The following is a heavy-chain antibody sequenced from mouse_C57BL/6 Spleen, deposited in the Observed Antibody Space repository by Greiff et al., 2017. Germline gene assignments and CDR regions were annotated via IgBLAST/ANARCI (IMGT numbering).Heavy chain of an antibody. V-gene: IGHV1-26*01. D-gene: IGHD2-2*01. Sequence: EVQLQQSGPELVKPGASVKISCKASGYTFTDYYMNWVKQSHGKSLEWIGDINPNNGGTSYNQKFKGKATLTVDKSSSTAYMELRSLTSEDSAVYYCERGGGNDPYFDYWGQGTTLTVSS. CDR3: ERGGGNDPYFDY. CDR1: GYTFTDYY. J-gene: IGHJ2*01. CDR2: INPNNGGT.